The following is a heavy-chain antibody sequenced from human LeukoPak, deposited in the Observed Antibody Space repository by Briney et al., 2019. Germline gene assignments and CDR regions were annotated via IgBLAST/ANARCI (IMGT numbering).Heavy chain of an antibody. V-gene: IGHV4-30-2*01. J-gene: IGHJ4*02. Sequence: PSETLSLTCAVSGGSISSGGYSWSWIRQPPGKGLEWIGYIYHSGSTYYNPSLKSRVTISVDRSKNQFSLKLSSVTAADTAVYYCARAIAARPDYFDYWGQGTLVTVSS. D-gene: IGHD6-6*01. CDR3: ARAIAARPDYFDY. CDR2: IYHSGST. CDR1: GGSISSGGYS.